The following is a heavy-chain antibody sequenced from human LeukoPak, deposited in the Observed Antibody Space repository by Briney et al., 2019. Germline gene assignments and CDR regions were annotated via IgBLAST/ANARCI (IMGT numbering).Heavy chain of an antibody. D-gene: IGHD3-10*01. CDR3: ARGSGTKPDLFDY. Sequence: ASVKVSCKASGYTFTSYAMHWVRQAPGQRLEWMGWINAGNGNTKYSQKFQGRVTMTTDTSTSTAYMELRSLRSDDTAVYYCARGSGTKPDLFDYWGQGTLVTVSS. CDR1: GYTFTSYA. V-gene: IGHV1-3*01. J-gene: IGHJ4*02. CDR2: INAGNGNT.